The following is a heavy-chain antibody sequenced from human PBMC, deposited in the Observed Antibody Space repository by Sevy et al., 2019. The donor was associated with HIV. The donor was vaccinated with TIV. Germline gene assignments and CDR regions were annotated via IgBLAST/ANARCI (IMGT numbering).Heavy chain of an antibody. CDR2: ISYDGSDK. CDR1: GFAFTNYYA. D-gene: IGHD2-15*01. CDR3: ARPRANSVDHYFFYAMDV. Sequence: GGSLRLSCAASGFAFTNYYAMHWVRQAPGKGLEWVALISYDGSDKYYADSVKGRFTISRDNFKNTLYLQMNSLTTEDTAVYYCARPRANSVDHYFFYAMDVWGQGTTVTVSS. J-gene: IGHJ6*02. V-gene: IGHV3-30-3*01.